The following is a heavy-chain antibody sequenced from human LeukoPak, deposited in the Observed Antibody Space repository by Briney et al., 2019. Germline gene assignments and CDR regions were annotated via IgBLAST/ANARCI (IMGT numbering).Heavy chain of an antibody. V-gene: IGHV1-8*01. CDR1: GYTFTSYD. J-gene: IGHJ4*02. CDR2: MNPNSGNK. CDR3: ARSYCSSISCRFDY. D-gene: IGHD2-2*01. Sequence: ASVKVSCNASGYTFTSYDINRVRQATGQGLEWMGWMNPNSGNKGYAQKLQGRVTMTRNTSISTAYMELSSLRSEDTAVYYCARSYCSSISCRFDYWGQGTLVTVSS.